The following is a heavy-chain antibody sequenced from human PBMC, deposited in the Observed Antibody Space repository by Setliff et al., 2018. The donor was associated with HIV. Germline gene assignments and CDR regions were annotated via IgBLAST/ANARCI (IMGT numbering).Heavy chain of an antibody. V-gene: IGHV4-59*11. D-gene: IGHD3-10*01. CDR2: IHYSGIT. CDR1: RDSINGHW. J-gene: IGHJ5*02. Sequence: SETLSLTCTVSRDSINGHWWSWIRQPPGKGLEWTGSIHYSGITHYNPSLKSRLTMSVDTFKNQVSLKLTSVTAADTAVYYCARDHVFGSRTGFDPWGPGILVTV. CDR3: ARDHVFGSRTGFDP.